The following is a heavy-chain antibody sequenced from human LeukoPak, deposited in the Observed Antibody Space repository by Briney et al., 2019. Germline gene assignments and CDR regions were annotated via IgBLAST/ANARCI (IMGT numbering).Heavy chain of an antibody. CDR2: ISNGNT. V-gene: IGHV3-23*01. J-gene: IGHJ5*02. CDR3: VRKGGYCCSFRLKRNWFRP. Sequence: PGGSLRLSCAASGFPFSNHAMSWVRQPPGKGLEWVSAISNGNTYYADSVRGRFTISRDDSKNMVYLQMNSLRVEDTARYYCVRKGGYCCSFRLKRNWFRPWGQGTLVNVLS. D-gene: IGHD2-2*01. CDR1: GFPFSNHA.